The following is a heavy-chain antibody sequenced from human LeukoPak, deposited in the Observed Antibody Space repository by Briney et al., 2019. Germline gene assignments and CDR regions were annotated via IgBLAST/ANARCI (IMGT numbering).Heavy chain of an antibody. Sequence: GGSLRLSCAASGFTFGDYGMHWVRQAPGKGLEWVALIYYDGRNKNYADSAKGRFTISRDNPKNTLYLQMNSLRVEDTAVYYCARTEHYSDRNGYYYFDQWGQGTLVTVSS. J-gene: IGHJ4*02. V-gene: IGHV3-33*01. CDR3: ARTEHYSDRNGYYYFDQ. D-gene: IGHD3-22*01. CDR2: IYYDGRNK. CDR1: GFTFGDYG.